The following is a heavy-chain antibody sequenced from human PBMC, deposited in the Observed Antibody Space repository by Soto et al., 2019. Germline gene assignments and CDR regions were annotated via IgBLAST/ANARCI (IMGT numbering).Heavy chain of an antibody. CDR3: ARDRGMVACDF. CDR1: GFIFNNYG. V-gene: IGHV3-33*01. Sequence: QVPLVESGGGVVQPGRSLRLSCATSGFIFNNYGIHWVRQAPGKGLEWVAVIWYDGSNEYYGDSVKGRFTISRDNSKNTVYLQMNSLGVEDTAVYYCARDRGMVACDFWGQGTLVTVSS. D-gene: IGHD1-26*01. J-gene: IGHJ4*02. CDR2: IWYDGSNE.